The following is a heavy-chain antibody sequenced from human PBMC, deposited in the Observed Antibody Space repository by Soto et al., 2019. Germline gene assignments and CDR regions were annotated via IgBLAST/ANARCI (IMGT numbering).Heavy chain of an antibody. Sequence: ASVKVSCKASGYTFTGYYMRWVRQAPGQGLEWMGWINPNSGGTNYAQKFQGWVTMTRDTSISTAYMELSRLRSDDTAVYYCARDRRGYCSSTSCYYYGMDVWGQGTTVTVSS. D-gene: IGHD2-2*01. CDR3: ARDRRGYCSSTSCYYYGMDV. J-gene: IGHJ6*02. CDR2: INPNSGGT. V-gene: IGHV1-2*04. CDR1: GYTFTGYY.